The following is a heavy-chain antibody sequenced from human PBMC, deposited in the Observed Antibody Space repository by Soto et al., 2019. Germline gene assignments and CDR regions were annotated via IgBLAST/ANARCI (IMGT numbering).Heavy chain of an antibody. Sequence: SDTLSLTCAVSGGSISTSNWWSGVRQPPGKGLEWIGEVYHSGSTNYNPSFKSRVAMSVDKSKNQFSLKLNSVTAADTALYYCARNSTSGTRFDYWGQGSLVTVSS. CDR1: GGSISTSNW. J-gene: IGHJ4*02. V-gene: IGHV4-4*02. D-gene: IGHD1-1*01. CDR3: ARNSTSGTRFDY. CDR2: VYHSGST.